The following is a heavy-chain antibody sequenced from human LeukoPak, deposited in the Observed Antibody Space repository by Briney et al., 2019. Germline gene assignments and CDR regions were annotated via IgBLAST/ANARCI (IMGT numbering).Heavy chain of an antibody. D-gene: IGHD3-9*01. CDR1: GGSISSYY. J-gene: IGHJ3*02. CDR2: IYYSGST. Sequence: PSETLSLTCTVSGGSISSYYWSWIRQPPGKGLEWIGYIYYSGSTNYNPSLKSRVTISVDTSKNQFSLKLSSVTAADTAVYYCARDTETHYDILTGYSTTNANDAFDIWGQGTMVTVSS. CDR3: ARDTETHYDILTGYSTTNANDAFDI. V-gene: IGHV4-59*12.